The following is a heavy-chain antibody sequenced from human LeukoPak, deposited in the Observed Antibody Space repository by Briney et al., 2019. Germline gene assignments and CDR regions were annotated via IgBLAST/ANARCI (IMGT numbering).Heavy chain of an antibody. V-gene: IGHV3-21*01. CDR1: GFALSSYS. D-gene: IGHD3-16*01. J-gene: IGHJ4*02. Sequence: GGSLRLSCAASGFALSSYSINWVRQAPGRGLEWVSCISSSSSYIYYADSVKGRFTTSRDNAKNSLYLQMNSLRADDTAVYYCARDAGRGDYWGRGALVTVSS. CDR2: ISSSSSYI. CDR3: ARDAGRGDY.